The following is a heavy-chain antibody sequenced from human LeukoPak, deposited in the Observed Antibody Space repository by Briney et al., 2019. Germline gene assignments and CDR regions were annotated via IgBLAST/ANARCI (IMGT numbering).Heavy chain of an antibody. J-gene: IGHJ5*02. V-gene: IGHV4-38-2*02. CDR1: GYSISSGYY. Sequence: SETLSLTCTVSGYSISSGYYWGWIRQPPGKGLEWIGSIYHSGSTYYNPSLKSRVTISVDTSKNQFSLKLSSVTAADTAVYYCARHFIPYYDILTGYYTAYNWFDPWGQGTLVTVSS. CDR2: IYHSGST. D-gene: IGHD3-9*01. CDR3: ARHFIPYYDILTGYYTAYNWFDP.